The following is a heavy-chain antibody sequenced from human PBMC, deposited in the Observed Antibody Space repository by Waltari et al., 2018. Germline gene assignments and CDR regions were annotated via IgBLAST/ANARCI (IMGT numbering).Heavy chain of an antibody. CDR1: GYSISTGYY. V-gene: IGHV4-38-2*01. D-gene: IGHD2-2*01. CDR3: VRVVPANYFDY. J-gene: IGHJ4*02. Sequence: QVQLQESGPGLVKPSATLSLTCAVSGYSISTGYYGGWIRQPPGKGLEWIGSIYHSGSSYSNPSLKSRVTISVDTSKNQFSLKLSSVTAADTAVYYCVRVVPANYFDYWGQGTLVTVSS. CDR2: IYHSGSS.